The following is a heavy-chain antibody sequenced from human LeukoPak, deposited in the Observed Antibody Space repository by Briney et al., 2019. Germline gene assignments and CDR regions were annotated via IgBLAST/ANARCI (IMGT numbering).Heavy chain of an antibody. D-gene: IGHD2-2*01. CDR3: ARVYCSSTSCLAWFDP. CDR2: INSNSGGT. V-gene: IGHV1-2*02. J-gene: IGHJ5*02. CDR1: GYTFTGYY. Sequence: ASVKVSCKASGYTFTGYYMHWVRQAPGQGLEWMGWINSNSGGTNYAQKFQGRVIMTRDTSISTAYMELSRLRSDDTAVYYCARVYCSSTSCLAWFDPWGQGTLVTVSS.